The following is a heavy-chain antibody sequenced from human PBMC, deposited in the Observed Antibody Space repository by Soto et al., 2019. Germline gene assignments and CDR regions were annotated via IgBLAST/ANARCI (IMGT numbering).Heavy chain of an antibody. J-gene: IGHJ3*02. D-gene: IGHD5-12*01. V-gene: IGHV4-4*02. CDR1: GDSISSRNW. Sequence: SETLSLTCAVSGDSISSRNWWSWVRQPPGKGLEWIGEISHGVNTNYNPSLQSRVTISVDTSKNQFSLKLSSVTAAYTAVYYCAKRYSGYDDAFDIWGQGTMVTVSS. CDR3: AKRYSGYDDAFDI. CDR2: ISHGVNT.